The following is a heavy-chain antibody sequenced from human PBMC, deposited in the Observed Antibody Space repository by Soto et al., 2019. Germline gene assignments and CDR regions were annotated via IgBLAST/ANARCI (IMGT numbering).Heavy chain of an antibody. V-gene: IGHV3-23*01. J-gene: IGHJ4*02. CDR3: AKAAGYDYVWGSQVGY. D-gene: IGHD3-16*01. Sequence: EVQLLESGGGLVQPGGSLGPSGPASGFTFGGKAMSWAGRPPGKGREWVSAISGSGGSTYYADSVKGRFTISRDNSKNTLYLQMNSLRAEDTAVYYCAKAAGYDYVWGSQVGYWGQGTLVTVSS. CDR2: ISGSGGST. CDR1: GFTFGGKA.